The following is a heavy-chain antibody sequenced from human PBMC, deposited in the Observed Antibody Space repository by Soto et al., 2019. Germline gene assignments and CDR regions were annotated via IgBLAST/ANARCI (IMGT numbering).Heavy chain of an antibody. D-gene: IGHD1-1*01. J-gene: IGHJ5*02. CDR3: AKSLNINWKNWFDP. CDR2: ISDSGGRT. Sequence: EEQLLESGGGLVQPGESLRLSCAASGFTFSSSAMNWVRQAPGKGLVWVSIISDSGGRTYYADSVRGRFTISRDNSKNTLYLQMNSLRAEDTAVYYCAKSLNINWKNWFDPWGQGTLVTVSS. V-gene: IGHV3-23*01. CDR1: GFTFSSSA.